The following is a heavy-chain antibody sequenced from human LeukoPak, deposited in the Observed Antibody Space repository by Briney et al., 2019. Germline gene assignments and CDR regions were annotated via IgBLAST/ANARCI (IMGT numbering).Heavy chain of an antibody. CDR3: ARAGTLTYYYDSSGYYPLTY. D-gene: IGHD3-22*01. V-gene: IGHV1-69*04. CDR1: GGTFSSYA. Sequence: SVKVYCKASGGTFSSYAISWVRQAPGQGLEWMGRIIPILGIANYAQKFQGRVTITADKSTSTAYMELSSLRSEDTAVYYCARAGTLTYYYDSSGYYPLTYWGQGTLVTVSS. CDR2: IIPILGIA. J-gene: IGHJ4*02.